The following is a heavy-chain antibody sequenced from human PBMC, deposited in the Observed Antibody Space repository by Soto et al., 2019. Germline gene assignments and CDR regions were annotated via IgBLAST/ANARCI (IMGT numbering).Heavy chain of an antibody. CDR3: AKVELVPAAISVFDY. CDR1: GFTFSSYA. Sequence: GVLRLSCAASGFTFSSYAMSWVRQAPGKGLEWVSAISGSGGSTYYADSVKGRFTISRDNSKNTLYLQMNSLRAEDTAVYYCAKVELVPAAISVFDYWGQGTLVTVSS. D-gene: IGHD2-2*01. J-gene: IGHJ4*02. V-gene: IGHV3-23*01. CDR2: ISGSGGST.